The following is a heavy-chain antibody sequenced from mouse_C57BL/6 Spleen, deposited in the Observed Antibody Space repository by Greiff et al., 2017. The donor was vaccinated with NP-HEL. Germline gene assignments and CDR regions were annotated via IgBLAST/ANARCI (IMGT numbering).Heavy chain of an antibody. V-gene: IGHV1-64*01. CDR1: GYTFTSYW. J-gene: IGHJ4*01. Sequence: QVQLQQPGAELVKPGASVKLSCKASGYTFTSYWMHWVKQRPGQGLEWIGMIHPNSGSTNYNEKFKSKATLTVDKSSSTAYMQLSSLTSEDSAVYYCASPFYYGNYYYAMDYWGQGTSVTVSS. CDR3: ASPFYYGNYYYAMDY. CDR2: IHPNSGST. D-gene: IGHD2-1*01.